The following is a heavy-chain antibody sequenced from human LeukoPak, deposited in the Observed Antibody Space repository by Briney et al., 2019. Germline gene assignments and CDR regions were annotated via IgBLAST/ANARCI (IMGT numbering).Heavy chain of an antibody. D-gene: IGHD3-3*01. CDR1: GGSFSGYY. CDR3: ARVYGFGVVIYYYYGMDV. Sequence: SETLSLTCAVYGGSFSGYYWSWTRQPPGKGLEWIGEINHSGSTNYNPSLKSRVTISVDTSKNQFSLKLSSVTAADTAVYYCARVYGFGVVIYYYYGMDVWGQGTTVTVSS. CDR2: INHSGST. J-gene: IGHJ6*02. V-gene: IGHV4-34*01.